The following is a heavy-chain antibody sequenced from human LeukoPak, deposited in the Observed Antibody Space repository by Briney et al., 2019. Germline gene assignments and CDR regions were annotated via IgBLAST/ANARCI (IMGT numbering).Heavy chain of an antibody. CDR3: AKGMYYDFWSGSVLDAFDI. D-gene: IGHD3-3*01. CDR1: GFAFSQFP. Sequence: GRSLRLSCVASGFAFSQFPVHWVRQAPGKRLEWVAFISHDGGNKKYGDSVKGRFTISRDNSKNTLYLQMNSLRAEDTAVYYCAKGMYYDFWSGSVLDAFDIWGQGTMVTVSS. V-gene: IGHV3-30*18. CDR2: ISHDGGNK. J-gene: IGHJ3*02.